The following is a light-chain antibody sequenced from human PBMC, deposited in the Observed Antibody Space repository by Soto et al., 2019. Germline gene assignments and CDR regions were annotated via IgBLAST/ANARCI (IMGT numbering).Light chain of an antibody. J-gene: IGKJ4*01. V-gene: IGKV3-15*01. Sequence: EVGLTQSPGTLSLSPGERVTLSCRASQSGSSTYLAWYQQKPGQTPRLLIYDTSTRATGVPTRFSGSRSGAEFTLTINSLQSEDFAVYYCQPYNNWPLTFGGGTKVDIK. CDR1: QSGSSTY. CDR2: DTS. CDR3: QPYNNWPLT.